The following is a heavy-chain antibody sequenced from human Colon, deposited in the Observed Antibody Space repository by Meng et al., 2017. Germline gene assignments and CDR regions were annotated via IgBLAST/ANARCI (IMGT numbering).Heavy chain of an antibody. Sequence: QVHLHESGPGLVRPSDCLSLGCTVSGGSIKSGGYHWSWVRQHPGKGLEYIGFMSDSGTTDYNPSLRSRVSISEIGSSKNQFSLTLRSVTAADTATYFCARDTLYGTDYWGQGVLVTVSS. J-gene: IGHJ4*02. CDR2: MSDSGTT. D-gene: IGHD4-17*01. V-gene: IGHV4-31*03. CDR1: GGSIKSGGYH. CDR3: ARDTLYGTDY.